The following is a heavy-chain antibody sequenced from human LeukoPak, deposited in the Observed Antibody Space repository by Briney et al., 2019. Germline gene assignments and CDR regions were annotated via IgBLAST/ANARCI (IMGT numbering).Heavy chain of an antibody. V-gene: IGHV3-7*01. CDR3: ARGYILGLHMFDFGVVIGGGDYYFDY. J-gene: IGHJ4*02. Sequence: GGSLRLSCAASGFTFSSYWMSWVRQAPGKGLEWVANIKQDGSEKYYVDSVKGRFTISRDNAKNSLYLQMNSLRAEDTAVYYCARGYILGLHMFDFGVVIGGGDYYFDYWGQGTLVTVSS. D-gene: IGHD3-3*01. CDR2: IKQDGSEK. CDR1: GFTFSSYW.